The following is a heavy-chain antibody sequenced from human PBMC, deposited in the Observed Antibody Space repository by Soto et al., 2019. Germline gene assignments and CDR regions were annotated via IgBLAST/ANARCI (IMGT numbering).Heavy chain of an antibody. D-gene: IGHD1-26*01. Sequence: QVQLQESGPGLVKPSETLFLICSVYGGSVSSGTYYWSWIRQPPGQGLEWIGYIYNSGSTNYNPSLKSRVTISVDTSKNQFSLKLSSVTAADTALYYCVRDGNYWGQVTLVTVSS. J-gene: IGHJ4*02. CDR2: IYNSGST. CDR3: VRDGNY. CDR1: GGSVSSGTYY. V-gene: IGHV4-61*01.